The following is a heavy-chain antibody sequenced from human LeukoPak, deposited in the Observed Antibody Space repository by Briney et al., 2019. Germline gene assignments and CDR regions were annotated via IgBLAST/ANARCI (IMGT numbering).Heavy chain of an antibody. CDR3: ASRVVVPAANMDV. V-gene: IGHV3-33*01. CDR1: GFTFSSYG. J-gene: IGHJ6*04. D-gene: IGHD2-2*01. CDR2: IWYDGSNK. Sequence: GRSLRLSCAASGFTFSSYGMHWVRQAPGKGLEWVAVIWYDGSNKYYADSVKGRFTISRDNSKNTLYLQVNSLRAEDTAVYYCASRVVVPAANMDVWGKGTTVTVSS.